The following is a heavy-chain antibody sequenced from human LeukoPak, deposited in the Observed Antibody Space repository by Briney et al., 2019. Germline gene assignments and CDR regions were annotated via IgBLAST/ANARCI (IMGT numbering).Heavy chain of an antibody. V-gene: IGHV1-2*02. J-gene: IGHJ5*02. D-gene: IGHD5-18*01. CDR3: ARDTAMVTYWFDP. Sequence: AAVKVSCKSSGYTFTGYYMHWVRQAPGQGLAWMGWINPNSGGTNYAQKFQGRVTMTRDTSISTAYMELSRLRSDDTAVYCCARDTAMVTYWFDPGGQGTLVTVSS. CDR2: INPNSGGT. CDR1: GYTFTGYY.